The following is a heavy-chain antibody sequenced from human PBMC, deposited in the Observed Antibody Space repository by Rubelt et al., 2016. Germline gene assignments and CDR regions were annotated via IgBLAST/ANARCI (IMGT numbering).Heavy chain of an antibody. J-gene: IGHJ4*02. CDR3: ARAMITFGGGILYFDY. Sequence: GRGLEWVGFIRSKAYAAPTQFAASVKGRFTISRDDSKSIAYLQMSSLKTEDTAVYYCARAMITFGGGILYFDYWGQGTLVTVSS. D-gene: IGHD3-16*01. V-gene: IGHV3-49*02. CDR2: IRSKAYAAPT.